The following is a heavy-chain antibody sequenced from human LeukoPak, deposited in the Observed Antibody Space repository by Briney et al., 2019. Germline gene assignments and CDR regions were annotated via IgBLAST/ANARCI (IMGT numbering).Heavy chain of an antibody. CDR3: ARGTAECTSYSCYSYYYYYMDV. CDR2: IKMDGSEK. D-gene: IGHD3-16*02. V-gene: IGHV3-7*01. Sequence: GGSLRLSCAASGFTFSSYWMTWVRQAPETELEWVANIKMDGSEKYYVASVKGRFTISRDNAKNSLYLQMNSLRAEDTAVYYCARGTAECTSYSCYSYYYYYMDVWGKGTTVTVSS. CDR1: GFTFSSYW. J-gene: IGHJ6*03.